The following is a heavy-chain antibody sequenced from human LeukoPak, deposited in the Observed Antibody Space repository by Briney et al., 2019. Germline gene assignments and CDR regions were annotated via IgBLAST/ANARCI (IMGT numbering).Heavy chain of an antibody. CDR2: IIPIFGTA. Sequence: ASVKVSCKACGGTFSSYAISWVRQAPGQGLEWMGGIIPIFGTANYAQKFQGRVTITADESTSTAYMELSSLRSEDTAVYYCASYDYVWGSYRSPFDYWGQGTLVTVSS. V-gene: IGHV1-69*13. D-gene: IGHD3-16*02. J-gene: IGHJ4*02. CDR1: GGTFSSYA. CDR3: ASYDYVWGSYRSPFDY.